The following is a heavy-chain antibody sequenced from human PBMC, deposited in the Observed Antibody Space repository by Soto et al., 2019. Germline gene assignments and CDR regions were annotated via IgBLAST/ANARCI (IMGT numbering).Heavy chain of an antibody. CDR2: VIPLFDTA. CDR1: GGIFTNNA. J-gene: IGHJ6*02. V-gene: IGHV1-69*01. Sequence: QVQVVQSGAEVKKPGSSVKVSCKVSGGIFTNNAISWVRQAPGQGLEWLGGVIPLFDTAYYAQIFRGRLRISADGATTTDYMELSGLTSADTAVYFCATGGHNDGYNFYPGMDVWGQGTTVTVS. CDR3: ATGGHNDGYNFYPGMDV. D-gene: IGHD5-18*01.